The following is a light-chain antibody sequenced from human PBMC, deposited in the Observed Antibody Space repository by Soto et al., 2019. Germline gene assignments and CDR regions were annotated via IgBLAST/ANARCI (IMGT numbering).Light chain of an antibody. J-gene: IGKJ4*01. CDR3: QQYNSYPLT. Sequence: DIQMTQSPSTLSASVGDRVTITCRASQSVSTWLAWYQQKPGKAPKFLIYDASSLESGVPSRFSGSGSGTEFTLTISSLQPGDFASYYCQQYNSYPLTFGGGTKVDIK. CDR2: DAS. V-gene: IGKV1-5*01. CDR1: QSVSTW.